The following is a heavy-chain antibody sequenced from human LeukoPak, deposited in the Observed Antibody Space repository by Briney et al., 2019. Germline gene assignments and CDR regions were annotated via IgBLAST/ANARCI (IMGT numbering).Heavy chain of an antibody. J-gene: IGHJ4*02. CDR2: INPGDADT. D-gene: IGHD6-13*01. V-gene: IGHV5-51*01. Sequence: GESLKISCKGSGYDFTNYVIAWVRQMRGKGLEGRGIINPGDADTRYSPSFQGQVTISADKSITTAYLQWSSLKASDTAMYYCARPSWIAAAGTSYFGNWGQGTLVTVSS. CDR1: GYDFTNYV. CDR3: ARPSWIAAAGTSYFGN.